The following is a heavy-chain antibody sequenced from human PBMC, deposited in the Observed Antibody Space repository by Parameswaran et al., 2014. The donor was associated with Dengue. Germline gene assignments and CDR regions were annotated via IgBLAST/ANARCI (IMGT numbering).Heavy chain of an antibody. J-gene: IGHJ4*02. CDR3: AKDEGLESSWYFFDY. V-gene: IGHV3-23*01. Sequence: VRQAPGKGLEWVSAISGSGGSTYYADSVKGRFTISRDNSENTLYLQMNSLRAEDTAVYYCAKDEGLESSWYFFDYWGQGTLVTVSS. CDR2: ISGSGGST. D-gene: IGHD6-13*01.